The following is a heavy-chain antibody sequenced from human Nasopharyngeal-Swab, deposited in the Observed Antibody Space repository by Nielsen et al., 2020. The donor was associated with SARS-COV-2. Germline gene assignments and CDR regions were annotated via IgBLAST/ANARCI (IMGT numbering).Heavy chain of an antibody. CDR2: ISGSGGST. J-gene: IGHJ3*02. V-gene: IGHV3-23*01. D-gene: IGHD6-19*01. CDR1: GFTFSSYA. CDR3: AKGWQWLVWDAFDI. Sequence: GESLKISCAASGFTFSSYAMSWVRQAPGKGLEWVSAISGSGGSTYYADSVKGRFTISRDNSKNTLYLQMNSLRAEDTAVYYCAKGWQWLVWDAFDIWGQGTMVTVSS.